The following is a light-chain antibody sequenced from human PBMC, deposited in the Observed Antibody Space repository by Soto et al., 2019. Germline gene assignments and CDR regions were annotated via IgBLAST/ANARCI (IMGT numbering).Light chain of an antibody. CDR2: GAS. J-gene: IGKJ5*01. CDR1: QSVSSSY. CDR3: QQYGSSPVT. V-gene: IGKV3-20*01. Sequence: EIVVTQSPGTLSLSPGERATLSCRASQSVSSSYLAWYQQKPGRAPRLLIYGASSRATGIPDRFSGSGSGTDFTLTISRLEPEDLAVYYCQQYGSSPVTFGQGTRLEIK.